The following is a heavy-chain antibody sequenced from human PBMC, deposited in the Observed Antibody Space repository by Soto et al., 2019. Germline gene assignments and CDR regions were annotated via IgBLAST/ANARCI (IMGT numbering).Heavy chain of an antibody. Sequence: GGSLRLSCAASGFTFSSYGMHWVRQAPGKGLEWVAVVWYDGSKKYYADSVKGRFTISRDSSKNTVYLEMNSLRAEDTAVYYCARDNDRNSHYSQFDYWGQGTLVTVSS. CDR2: VWYDGSKK. CDR1: GFTFSSYG. J-gene: IGHJ4*02. CDR3: ARDNDRNSHYSQFDY. V-gene: IGHV3-33*01. D-gene: IGHD3-10*01.